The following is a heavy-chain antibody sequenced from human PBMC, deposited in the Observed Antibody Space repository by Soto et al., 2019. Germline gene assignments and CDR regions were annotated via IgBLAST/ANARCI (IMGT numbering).Heavy chain of an antibody. D-gene: IGHD2-2*01. CDR2: IKFDGSEK. Sequence: GGSLRLSCEASGFTFSDYWMSWARQAPGKGPEWVANIKFDGSEKQYVDSVRGRFTISRDNSRNSLFLQMNSLRAGDTAVYYCVKDGGYCSSSTCYSPRNHYFDSWGQGTLVTVSS. V-gene: IGHV3-7*03. CDR3: VKDGGYCSSSTCYSPRNHYFDS. CDR1: GFTFSDYW. J-gene: IGHJ4*02.